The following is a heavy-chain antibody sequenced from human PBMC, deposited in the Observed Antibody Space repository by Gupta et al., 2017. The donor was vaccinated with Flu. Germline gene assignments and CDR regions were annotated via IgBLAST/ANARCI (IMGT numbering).Heavy chain of an antibody. V-gene: IGHV3-30*18. CDR1: GCTFSSSG. Sequence: QMQLVESGGGVVQFGTSLRLSCAASGCTFSSSGTHWVRQAPGKGLEWVADIASDGSHKAYADSVGGRFTISRDNSKNTLSREMDSLRVEETAVYYGAKDGPWTASCPYYCYYMDVWGKGTTVTVSS. CDR3: AKDGPWTASCPYYCYYMDV. J-gene: IGHJ6*03. D-gene: IGHD2-2*01. CDR2: IASDGSHK.